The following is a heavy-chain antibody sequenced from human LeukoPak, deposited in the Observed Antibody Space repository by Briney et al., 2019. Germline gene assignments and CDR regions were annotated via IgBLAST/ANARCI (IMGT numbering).Heavy chain of an antibody. V-gene: IGHV3-30*04. CDR2: ISYDGSNK. Sequence: PGGSLRLSCAASGFTFSSYAMHWVRQAPGKGLEWVAVISYDGSNKYYADSVKGRFTISRDNSKNTLYLQMNSLRAEDTAVYYCARGADLYYDSSGTLSIIDYWGQGTLVTVSS. D-gene: IGHD3-22*01. J-gene: IGHJ4*02. CDR1: GFTFSSYA. CDR3: ARGADLYYDSSGTLSIIDY.